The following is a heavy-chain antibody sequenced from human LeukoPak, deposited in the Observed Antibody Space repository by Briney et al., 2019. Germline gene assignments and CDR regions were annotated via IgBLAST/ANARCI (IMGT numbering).Heavy chain of an antibody. CDR3: ARQRYHYDTSGYWASRDFDY. CDR1: SYSISSGYY. CDR2: GYHTGKS. J-gene: IGHJ4*02. D-gene: IGHD3-22*01. Sequence: SETLSLTCAVSSYSISSGYYWGWIRQPPGKGLEWIGSGYHTGKSYYNPSLKSLFTISGDKSKTQFSLTLPSVTAADTAVYYCARQRYHYDTSGYWASRDFDYWGQGTLVSVSS. V-gene: IGHV4-38-2*01.